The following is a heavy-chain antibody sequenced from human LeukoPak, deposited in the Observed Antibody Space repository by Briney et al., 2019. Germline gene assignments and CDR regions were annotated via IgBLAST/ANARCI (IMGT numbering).Heavy chain of an antibody. Sequence: SETLSLTCDVYGGSISNSASYWGWIRQPPGKGLEWIATVHYSGSTFYSPSLKSRVIMSVDTSKNQISLKVSSVTAADTAVYYCARVGYSYSINDWSRTGLGAYPTKYYYYMDVWGKGTTVTVSS. CDR1: GGSISNSASY. CDR3: ARVGYSYSINDWSRTGLGAYPTKYYYYMDV. J-gene: IGHJ6*03. CDR2: VHYSGST. V-gene: IGHV4-39*07. D-gene: IGHD5-18*01.